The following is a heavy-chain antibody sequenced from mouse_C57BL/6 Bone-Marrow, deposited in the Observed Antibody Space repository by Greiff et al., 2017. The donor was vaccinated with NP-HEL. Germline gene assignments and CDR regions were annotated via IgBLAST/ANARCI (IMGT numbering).Heavy chain of an antibody. V-gene: IGHV7-3*01. Sequence: EVHLVESGGGLVQPGGSLSLSCAASGFTFTDYYMSWVRQPPGQALEWLGFIRNKANCYTTEYRASVKGLFTISRDNSQSILYLQMNALRAEDSATYYCARAYGSKAGFAYWGQGTLVTVSA. D-gene: IGHD1-1*01. CDR1: GFTFTDYY. CDR2: IRNKANCYTT. J-gene: IGHJ3*01. CDR3: ARAYGSKAGFAY.